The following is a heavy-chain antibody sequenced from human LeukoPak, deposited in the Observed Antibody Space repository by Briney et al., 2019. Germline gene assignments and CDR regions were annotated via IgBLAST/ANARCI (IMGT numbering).Heavy chain of an antibody. Sequence: SETLSLTCADSGGSFSGYYWSWIRQPPGKGLEWLGEINHSGSTNYNPSPKSRVTISVDTSKNQFSLKLSSVTAADTAVYYCARSQTKRSTSRERRIHYYGMDVWGKGTTVTVSS. J-gene: IGHJ6*04. V-gene: IGHV4-34*01. CDR3: ARSQTKRSTSRERRIHYYGMDV. D-gene: IGHD2-2*01. CDR1: GGSFSGYY. CDR2: INHSGST.